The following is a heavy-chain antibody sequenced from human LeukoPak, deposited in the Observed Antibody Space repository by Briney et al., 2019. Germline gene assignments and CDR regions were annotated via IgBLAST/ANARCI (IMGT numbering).Heavy chain of an antibody. Sequence: GESLTLPCAAPGFTFSSYAMSLVRQAPGKGLEWVSAISGSGGSTYYADSVKGRFTISRDNSKKPLHQQSNSLRADDTAVYYCAKAIAAAEVPFDYWGQGTLVTVSS. J-gene: IGHJ4*02. CDR1: GFTFSSYA. CDR2: ISGSGGST. CDR3: AKAIAAAEVPFDY. V-gene: IGHV3-23*01. D-gene: IGHD6-13*01.